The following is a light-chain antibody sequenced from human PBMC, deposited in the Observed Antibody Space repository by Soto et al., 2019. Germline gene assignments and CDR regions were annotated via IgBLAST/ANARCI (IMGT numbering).Light chain of an antibody. CDR2: SND. V-gene: IGLV1-44*01. CDR3: ATWDDYLNGVI. CDR1: SANIGSNT. Sequence: QAVVTQPPSASGTPGQTVTIACAGSSANIGSNTVSWYQQLPGTAPKLLIYSNDRRPSGVRDRFSGSKSGTSAALAISGLESEDEAHYYCATWDDYLNGVIFGGGTKVTVL. J-gene: IGLJ2*01.